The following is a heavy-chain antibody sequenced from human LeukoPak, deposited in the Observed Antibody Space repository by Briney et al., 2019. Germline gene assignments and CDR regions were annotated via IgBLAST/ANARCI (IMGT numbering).Heavy chain of an antibody. CDR2: ISSSSSYI. V-gene: IGHV3-21*04. CDR1: GFTFSSYS. J-gene: IGHJ6*02. CDR3: ARGLASTNFWSGYLDYYYYGMDV. D-gene: IGHD3-3*01. Sequence: GGSLRLSCAASGFTFSSYSMNWVRQAPGKGLEWVSSISSSSSYIYYADSVKGRFTISRDNAKNSLYLQMNSLRAEDTAVYYCARGLASTNFWSGYLDYYYYGMDVWGQGTTVTVSS.